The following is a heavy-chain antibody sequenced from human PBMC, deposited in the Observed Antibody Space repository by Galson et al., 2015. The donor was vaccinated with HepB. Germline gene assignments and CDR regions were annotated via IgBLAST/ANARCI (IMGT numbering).Heavy chain of an antibody. CDR1: GDSVSSHSAA. Sequence: CAISGDSVSSHSAAWTWIRQSPSRGLEWLGRTYYRSKWYNDYAVSVKSRISINPDTSKNQFSLQLNSVTPEDTAVYYCARQYSSGWSYYYGLDVWGQGTTVTVSS. V-gene: IGHV6-1*01. CDR3: ARQYSSGWSYYYGLDV. CDR2: TYYRSKWYN. D-gene: IGHD6-19*01. J-gene: IGHJ6*02.